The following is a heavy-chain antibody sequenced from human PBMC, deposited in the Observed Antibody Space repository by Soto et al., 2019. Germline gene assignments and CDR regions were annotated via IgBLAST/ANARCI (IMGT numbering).Heavy chain of an antibody. CDR1: GFSFTTYG. CDR2: IWYDGSNQ. V-gene: IGHV3-33*06. D-gene: IGHD2-21*02. Sequence: QVQLVESGGGVVQPGRSLRLSCVASGFSFTTYGLHWVRQAPGKGLEWVAVIWYDGSNQYYADSVKGRFTISRDNSKNIRYLEMNSLRVEDTAVYYCVKVHCGGDCYSDPYFDYWGQGTLVTVSS. J-gene: IGHJ4*02. CDR3: VKVHCGGDCYSDPYFDY.